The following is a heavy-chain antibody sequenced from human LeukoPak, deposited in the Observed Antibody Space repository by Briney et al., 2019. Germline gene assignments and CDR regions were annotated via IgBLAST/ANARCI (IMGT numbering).Heavy chain of an antibody. D-gene: IGHD2-8*01. CDR1: GGSFSGYY. J-gene: IGHJ4*02. V-gene: IGHV4-34*01. CDR3: ARRNGAIDY. Sequence: SETLSLTCAVYGGSFSGYYWSWIRQPPGKGLEWIGEINHSGSTNYNPSLKSRVTVSVDTSKNQFSLKLSSVTAADTAVYYCARRNGAIDYWGQGTLFTVSS. CDR2: INHSGST.